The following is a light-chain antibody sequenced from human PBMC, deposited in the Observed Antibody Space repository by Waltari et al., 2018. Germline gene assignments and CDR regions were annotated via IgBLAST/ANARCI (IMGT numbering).Light chain of an antibody. V-gene: IGKV3-20*01. CDR3: QKYSSSPYS. CDR2: GAS. CDR1: QRVSSS. Sequence: VILTQSPATLSLSPGERATLSCRASQRVSSSLAWYQQKPGQAPRLLIYGASSRATGIPDRFSGSWSGTEFTLTISSLEPEDFAVYYCQKYSSSPYSFGQGTKVEIK. J-gene: IGKJ2*03.